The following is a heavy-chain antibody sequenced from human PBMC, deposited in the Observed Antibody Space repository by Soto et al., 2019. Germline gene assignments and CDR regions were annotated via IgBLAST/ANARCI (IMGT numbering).Heavy chain of an antibody. Sequence: SETLSLTCAVSCGSISSGGYSWSWIRQPPGKGLEWIGYIYHSGSTYYNPSLKSRVTISVDRSKNQFSLKLSSVTAADTAVYYCASFGAAAGTHYWGQGTLVTVSS. CDR1: CGSISSGGYS. CDR2: IYHSGST. J-gene: IGHJ4*02. CDR3: ASFGAAAGTHY. V-gene: IGHV4-30-2*01. D-gene: IGHD6-13*01.